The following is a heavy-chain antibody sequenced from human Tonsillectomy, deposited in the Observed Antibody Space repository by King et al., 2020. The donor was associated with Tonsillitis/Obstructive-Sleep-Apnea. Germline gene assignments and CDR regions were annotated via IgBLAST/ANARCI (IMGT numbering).Heavy chain of an antibody. CDR2: IYPGDSDT. V-gene: IGHV5-51*01. CDR1: GYSFTTYW. J-gene: IGHJ3*02. D-gene: IGHD1-26*01. CDR3: ARYETSWDPYAFYI. Sequence: VQLVESGAEVKKPGESLRISCKGSGYSFTTYWIAWVRQMPGKGLEWMGIIYPGDSDTRYSPSFQGQVTISADKSISTAYLQWGSLKASDTAMYYCARYETSWDPYAFYIWGQGTMVTVSS.